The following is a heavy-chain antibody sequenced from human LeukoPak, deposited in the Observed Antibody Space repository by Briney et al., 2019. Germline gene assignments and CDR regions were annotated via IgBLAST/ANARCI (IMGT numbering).Heavy chain of an antibody. CDR3: EKDSASYYSPYNWFDP. CDR1: GFTFSSYG. D-gene: IGHD3-10*01. CDR2: ISYDGSNK. V-gene: IGHV3-30*18. Sequence: GRSLRLSCAASGFTFSSYGMHWVRQAPGKGLEWVAVISYDGSNKYYADSVKGRFTISRDNSKNTLYLQMNSLRAEDTAVYYCEKDSASYYSPYNWFDPWGQGTLVTVSS. J-gene: IGHJ5*02.